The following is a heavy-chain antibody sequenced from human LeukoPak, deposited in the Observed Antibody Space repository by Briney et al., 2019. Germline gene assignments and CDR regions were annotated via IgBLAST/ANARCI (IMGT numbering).Heavy chain of an antibody. CDR3: ARGSQAYYDFWSGPLKAPQYFQH. V-gene: IGHV4-39*07. J-gene: IGHJ1*01. CDR2: INHSGST. Sequence: SETLSLTCTVSGGSISSSGYYWGWIRQPPGKGLEWIGEINHSGSTNYNPSLKSRVTISVDTSKNQFSLKLSSVTAADTAVYYCARGSQAYYDFWSGPLKAPQYFQHWGQGTLVTVSS. CDR1: GGSISSSGYY. D-gene: IGHD3-3*01.